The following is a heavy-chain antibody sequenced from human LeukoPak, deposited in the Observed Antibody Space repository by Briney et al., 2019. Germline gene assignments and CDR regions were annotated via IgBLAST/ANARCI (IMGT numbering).Heavy chain of an antibody. D-gene: IGHD3-22*01. J-gene: IGHJ5*02. CDR2: IIPIFGTA. V-gene: IGHV1-69*05. CDR3: ARDGYYYDSSGYAYPYNWFDP. CDR1: GGTFSSYA. Sequence: ASVKVSCKASGGTFSSYAISWVRQAPGQGLEWMGRIIPIFGTANYAQKFQGRVTITTDESTSTAYMELSSLRSEDTAVYYCARDGYYYDSSGYAYPYNWFDPWGQGTLVTVSS.